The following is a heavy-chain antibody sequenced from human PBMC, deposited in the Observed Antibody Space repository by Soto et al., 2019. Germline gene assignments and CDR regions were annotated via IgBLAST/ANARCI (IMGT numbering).Heavy chain of an antibody. CDR2: ISYDGSNK. Sequence: GGSLRLSCAASGFTFSSYGMHWVRQAPDKGLERVAVISYDGSNKYYADSVKGRFTISRDNSKNTLYLQMNSLRAEDTAVYYCAKDGRYFDWTLYYFDYWGQGTLVTVSS. CDR3: AKDGRYFDWTLYYFDY. D-gene: IGHD3-9*01. V-gene: IGHV3-30*18. J-gene: IGHJ4*02. CDR1: GFTFSSYG.